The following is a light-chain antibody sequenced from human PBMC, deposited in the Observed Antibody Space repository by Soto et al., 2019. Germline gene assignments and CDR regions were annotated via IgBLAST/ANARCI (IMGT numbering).Light chain of an antibody. Sequence: DIQLTQSPSTLSASVGDRVTITCRASQTISNWLAWYQQRPGKAPQLLISDASRLESGVPSRFSGSGSGTEFTLTIASLQPDDFATYYCQQYETFSGTFGPGTKVDIK. CDR1: QTISNW. CDR3: QQYETFSGT. J-gene: IGKJ1*01. V-gene: IGKV1-5*01. CDR2: DAS.